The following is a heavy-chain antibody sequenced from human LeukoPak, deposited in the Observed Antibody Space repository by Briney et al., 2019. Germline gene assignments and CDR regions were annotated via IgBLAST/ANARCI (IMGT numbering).Heavy chain of an antibody. CDR1: GFTFSDYY. Sequence: PGGSLRLSCAASGFTFSDYYMNWIRQAPGKGLEWVSYISSSGGTIYYADSVKGRFTISRDNAKNSLYLQMNSLRVEDTAVYYCARRMPAARFDPWGQGTLVTVSS. CDR2: ISSSGGTI. D-gene: IGHD6-25*01. J-gene: IGHJ5*02. V-gene: IGHV3-11*04. CDR3: ARRMPAARFDP.